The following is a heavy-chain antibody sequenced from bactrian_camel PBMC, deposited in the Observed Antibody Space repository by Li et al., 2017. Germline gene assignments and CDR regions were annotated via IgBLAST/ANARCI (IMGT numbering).Heavy chain of an antibody. J-gene: IGHJ4*01. CDR3: AKALSPNWFLDY. CDR1: GFTFSTHW. Sequence: GGSLRLSCAASGFTFSTHWMYWVRQAPGKGLEWVSAIASDGGTTYYADSLKGRFTISKDNAKNTLYLQMNSLKPEDTAVYYCAKALSPNWFLDYWGQGTQVTVS. D-gene: IGHD7*01. CDR2: IASDGGTT. V-gene: IGHV3S1*01.